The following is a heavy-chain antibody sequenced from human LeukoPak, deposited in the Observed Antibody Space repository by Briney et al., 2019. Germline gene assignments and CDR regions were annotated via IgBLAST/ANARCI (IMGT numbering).Heavy chain of an antibody. D-gene: IGHD1-1*01. CDR2: IKPDGSEN. CDR1: GFSFNTEW. Sequence: GGSLRLSCAASGFSFNTEWMTWVRQAPGKGLEWVANIKPDGSENYYVDSVKGRFIISRDNAKTSLFLQMDSLRADDTALYFCATDLNWPGGWGQGTLVTVSS. CDR3: ATDLNWPGG. J-gene: IGHJ4*02. V-gene: IGHV3-7*01.